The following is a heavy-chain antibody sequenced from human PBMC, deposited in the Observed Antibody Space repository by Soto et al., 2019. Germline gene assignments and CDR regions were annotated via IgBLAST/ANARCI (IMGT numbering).Heavy chain of an antibody. CDR2: ISAYSANT. V-gene: IGHV1-18*04. J-gene: IGHJ4*02. Sequence: ASVKVSCKASGYTFTSYGITWVRQAPGQGLEWMAWISAYSANTDYAQKFQGRVTLTTDTSTSTAYMELRSLRSDDTAVYYCARHLGGGSGSYSDYWGQGTLVTVSS. CDR1: GYTFTSYG. D-gene: IGHD1-26*01. CDR3: ARHLGGGSGSYSDY.